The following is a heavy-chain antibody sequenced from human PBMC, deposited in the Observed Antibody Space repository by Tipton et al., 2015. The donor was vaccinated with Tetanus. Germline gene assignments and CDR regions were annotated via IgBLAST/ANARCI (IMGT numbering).Heavy chain of an antibody. Sequence: TLSLTCFVSGASARSEKYYWSWIRQPAGKGLEWIGRVDRSGTTTYNPSLKGRVTMSLDTSKNQFSLKLTSVTAADTAMYYCARGSDIVVVPGVTRADWFDPWGQGTLVTVSS. V-gene: IGHV4-61*02. CDR3: ARGSDIVVVPGVTRADWFDP. CDR1: GASARSEKYY. J-gene: IGHJ5*02. D-gene: IGHD2-2*01. CDR2: VDRSGTT.